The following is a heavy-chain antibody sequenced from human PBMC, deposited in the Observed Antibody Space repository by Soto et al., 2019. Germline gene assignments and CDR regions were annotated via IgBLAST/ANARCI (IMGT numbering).Heavy chain of an antibody. CDR3: ARAVTMVRGVIIRLQYYYYYMDV. D-gene: IGHD3-10*01. J-gene: IGHJ6*03. Sequence: PSETLSLTCTVSGGSISSYYWSWIRQPPGKGLEWIGYIYYSGSTNYNPSLKSRVTISVDTSKNQFSLKLSSVTAADTAVYYCARAVTMVRGVIIRLQYYYYYMDVWGKGTTVTVSS. V-gene: IGHV4-59*01. CDR1: GGSISSYY. CDR2: IYYSGST.